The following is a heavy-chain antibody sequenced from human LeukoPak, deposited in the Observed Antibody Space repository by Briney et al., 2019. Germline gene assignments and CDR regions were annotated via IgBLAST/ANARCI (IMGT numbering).Heavy chain of an antibody. J-gene: IGHJ4*02. CDR3: ARSCGGDCYSLGVDY. CDR1: GGSISSYY. Sequence: PSETLSLTCTVSGGSISSYYWSWIRQPPGKGLEWIGYIYYRGSTNYNPSLKSRVTISVDTSKNQFSLKLSSVTAADTAVYYCARSCGGDCYSLGVDYWGQGTLVTVSS. D-gene: IGHD2-21*02. CDR2: IYYRGST. V-gene: IGHV4-59*08.